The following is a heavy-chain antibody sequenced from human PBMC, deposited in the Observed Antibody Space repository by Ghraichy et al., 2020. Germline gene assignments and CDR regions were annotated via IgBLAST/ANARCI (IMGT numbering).Heavy chain of an antibody. J-gene: IGHJ3*02. D-gene: IGHD3-10*01. Sequence: SETLSLTCAVYGGSFSGYYWSWIRQPPGKGLEWIGEINHSGSTNYNPSLKSRVTISVDTSKNQFSLQLSSVTAADTAVYYCARGPGVRGVIITNDAFDIWGQGTMVTVS. V-gene: IGHV4-34*01. CDR1: GGSFSGYY. CDR2: INHSGST. CDR3: ARGPGVRGVIITNDAFDI.